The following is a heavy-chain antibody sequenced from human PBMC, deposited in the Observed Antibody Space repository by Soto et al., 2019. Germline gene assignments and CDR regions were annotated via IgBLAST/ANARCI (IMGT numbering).Heavy chain of an antibody. CDR1: GFTFSSYS. V-gene: IGHV3-21*01. Sequence: GGSLRLSCAASGFTFSSYSMNWVRQAPGKGLEWVSSISSSSYIYYADSVKGRFTISRDNAKNSLYLQMNSLRAEDTAVYYCARDRGYSSGWYFDYWGQGTLVTVSS. CDR3: ARDRGYSSGWYFDY. CDR2: ISSSSYI. D-gene: IGHD6-19*01. J-gene: IGHJ4*02.